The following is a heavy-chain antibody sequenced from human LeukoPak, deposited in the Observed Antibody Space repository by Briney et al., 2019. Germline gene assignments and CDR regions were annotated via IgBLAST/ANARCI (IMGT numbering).Heavy chain of an antibody. CDR1: GFTFSAYW. D-gene: IGHD2-2*01. CDR3: ARGLRYCTSTSCLGYYGMDV. Sequence: GGSLRLSCAASGFTFSAYWMHWVRQVPGKGLVWVSHINNVGSGTSYADSVKGRLTISRDNAKNTLYLQMNSLTAADTAVYSCARGLRYCTSTSCLGYYGMDVWGPGTTVTV. CDR2: INNVGSGT. J-gene: IGHJ6*02. V-gene: IGHV3-74*01.